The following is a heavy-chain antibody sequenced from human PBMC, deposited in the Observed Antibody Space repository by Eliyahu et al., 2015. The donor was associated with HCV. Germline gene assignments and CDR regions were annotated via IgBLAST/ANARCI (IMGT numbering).Heavy chain of an antibody. V-gene: IGHV4-59*01. Sequence: QVQLQESGPGLVKPSETLSLTCXVXGGSITTXXWSWIRQPPGKGLXWIGYIHXRGSTNYNPSLKSRVTIALDTSKNQFSLNLTSVTAADTAMYYCASGGGGIAVTGTGGWFDPWGQGTLVTVSS. D-gene: IGHD6-19*01. CDR3: ASGGGGIAVTGTGGWFDP. CDR1: GGSITTXX. CDR2: IHXRGST. J-gene: IGHJ5*02.